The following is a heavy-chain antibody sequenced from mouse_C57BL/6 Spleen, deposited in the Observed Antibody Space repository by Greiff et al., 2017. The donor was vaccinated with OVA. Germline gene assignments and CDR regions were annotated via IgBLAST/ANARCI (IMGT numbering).Heavy chain of an antibody. Sequence: VQLQQSGPELVKPGASVKISCKASGYAFSSSWMNWVKQRPGKGLEWIGRIYPGDGDTNYNGKFKGKATLTADKSSSTAYMQLSSLTSEDSAVYFCARPMVTTAMDYWGQGTSVTVSS. V-gene: IGHV1-82*01. CDR1: GYAFSSSW. J-gene: IGHJ4*01. CDR2: IYPGDGDT. CDR3: ARPMVTTAMDY. D-gene: IGHD2-2*01.